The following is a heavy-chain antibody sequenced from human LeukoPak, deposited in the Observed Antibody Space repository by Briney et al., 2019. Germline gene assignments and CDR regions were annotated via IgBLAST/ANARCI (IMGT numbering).Heavy chain of an antibody. Sequence: GGSLRLSCAASGFTFSAYEMNWVRQAPGKGLEWVSYIGSSGSTVYYADSVKGRFTISRDNAKNSLYMQMESLRDEDTTIYYCARDTLEYSNSPDALDIWGQGTMVTVSS. CDR3: ARDTLEYSNSPDALDI. J-gene: IGHJ3*02. V-gene: IGHV3-48*03. CDR2: IGSSGSTV. D-gene: IGHD4-23*01. CDR1: GFTFSAYE.